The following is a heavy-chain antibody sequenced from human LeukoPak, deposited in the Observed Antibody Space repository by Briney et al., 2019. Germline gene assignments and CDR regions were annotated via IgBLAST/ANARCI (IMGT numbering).Heavy chain of an antibody. D-gene: IGHD1-7*01. CDR3: ARDRELYFYYYYMDV. CDR1: GDSVSNNSAA. CDR2: TYYRSKWYT. V-gene: IGHV6-1*01. J-gene: IGHJ6*03. Sequence: PSQTLSLTCAISGDSVSNNSAAWNWIRQSLSRGLEWLGRTYYRSKWYTDYPLSVKSRITINPDTSKNQFSLQLNSVTPEDTAVYYCARDRELYFYYYYMDVWGKGTTVTVSS.